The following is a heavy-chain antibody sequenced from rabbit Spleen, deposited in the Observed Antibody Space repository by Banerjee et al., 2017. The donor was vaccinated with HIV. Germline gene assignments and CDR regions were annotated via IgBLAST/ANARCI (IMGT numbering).Heavy chain of an antibody. CDR3: ARDSGTSFSSYGMDL. Sequence: LEESGGGLVKPGGTLTLTCTVSGFSFSRSFWICWVRQAPGKGLEWIACIDAGYRATTYYASWAKGRFTISKTSSTTVTLQMTSLTAADTATYFCARDSGTSFSSYGMDLWGPGTLVTVS. J-gene: IGHJ6*01. CDR2: IDAGYRATT. V-gene: IGHV1S45*01. CDR1: GFSFSRSFW. D-gene: IGHD8-1*01.